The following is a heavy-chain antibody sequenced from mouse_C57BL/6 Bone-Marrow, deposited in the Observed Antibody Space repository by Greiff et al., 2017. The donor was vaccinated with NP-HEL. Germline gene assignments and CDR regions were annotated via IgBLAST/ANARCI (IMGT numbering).Heavy chain of an antibody. V-gene: IGHV1-81*01. CDR1: GYTFTSYG. CDR3: STGTGGY. CDR2: IYPRSGNT. Sequence: VKLMESGAELARPGASVKLSCKASGYTFTSYGISWVKQRTGQGLEWIGEIYPRSGNTYYNEKFKGKATLTADKSSSTAYMELRSLTSEDSAVYFCSTGTGGYWGQGTTLTVSS. J-gene: IGHJ2*01. D-gene: IGHD4-1*01.